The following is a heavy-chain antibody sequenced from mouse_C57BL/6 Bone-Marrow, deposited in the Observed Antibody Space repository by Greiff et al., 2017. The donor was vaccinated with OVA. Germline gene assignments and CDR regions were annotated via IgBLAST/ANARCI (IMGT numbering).Heavy chain of an antibody. Sequence: QVQLKESGAELARPGASVKLSCTASGYTFTSYTMHWVKQRPGQGLEWIGYINPSSGSTKYNQKFKDKATLTADKSSSTAYMQLSSLTSEDSAVYYCARRAMDYWGQGTSVTVSS. CDR1: GYTFTSYT. CDR2: INPSSGST. V-gene: IGHV1-4*01. J-gene: IGHJ4*01. CDR3: ARRAMDY.